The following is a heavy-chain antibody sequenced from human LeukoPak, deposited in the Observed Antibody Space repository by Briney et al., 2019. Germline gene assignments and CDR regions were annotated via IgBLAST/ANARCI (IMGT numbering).Heavy chain of an antibody. CDR3: ARGRSDLRIAAAGTGDY. CDR2: INHSGST. D-gene: IGHD6-13*01. CDR1: GGSFSGYY. J-gene: IGHJ4*02. Sequence: PSETLSLTCAVYGGSFSGYYRSWIRQPPGKGLEWIGEINHSGSTNYNPSLKSRVTISVDTSKNQFSLKLSSVTAADTAVYYCARGRSDLRIAAAGTGDYWGQGTLVTVSS. V-gene: IGHV4-34*01.